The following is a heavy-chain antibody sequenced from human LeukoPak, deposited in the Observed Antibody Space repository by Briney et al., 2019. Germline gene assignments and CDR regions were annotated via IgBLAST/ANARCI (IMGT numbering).Heavy chain of an antibody. CDR2: IWFDGKNE. D-gene: IGHD2-8*01. V-gene: IGHV3-33*01. CDR3: ARDRHCANGVCHSPPGMDV. CDR1: GFTFSSYG. J-gene: IGHJ6*02. Sequence: GGSLRLSCAASGFTFSSYGMHWVRQAPGKGLEWVADIWFDGKNEHFADSVKGRFTISRDNSKNTMYLQINSLRAEDTAVYYCARDRHCANGVCHSPPGMDVWGQETTVTVSS.